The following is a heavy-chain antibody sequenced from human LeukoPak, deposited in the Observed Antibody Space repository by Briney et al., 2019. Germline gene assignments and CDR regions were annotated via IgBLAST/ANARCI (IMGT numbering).Heavy chain of an antibody. D-gene: IGHD7-27*01. V-gene: IGHV1-69*05. CDR3: AKGFHSGSNAYYFDY. CDR2: IIPIFGTA. CDR1: GGTFSSYA. J-gene: IGHJ4*02. Sequence: GASVKVSCKASGGTFSSYAISWVRQAPGQGLEWMGGIIPIFGTANYAQKFQGRVTITTDESTSTAYMELSSLRSEDTAVYYCAKGFHSGSNAYYFDYWGQGTLVTVSS.